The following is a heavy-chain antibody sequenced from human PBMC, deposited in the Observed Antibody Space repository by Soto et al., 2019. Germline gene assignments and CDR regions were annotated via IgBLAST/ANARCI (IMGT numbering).Heavy chain of an antibody. CDR1: GFTFSSYG. J-gene: IGHJ6*02. CDR2: IWDDGSNK. D-gene: IGHD6-19*01. CDR3: ARHLFGPLHADSSGWYYYGMDV. V-gene: IGHV3-33*01. Sequence: QVQLVESGGGVVQPGRSLRLSCAASGFTFSSYGMHWVRQAPGKGLEWVAVIWDDGSNKYYADSVKGRFTISRDNSKNTLYLQMNSLRAEDTEVYYCARHLFGPLHADSSGWYYYGMDVWGQGTTVTVSS.